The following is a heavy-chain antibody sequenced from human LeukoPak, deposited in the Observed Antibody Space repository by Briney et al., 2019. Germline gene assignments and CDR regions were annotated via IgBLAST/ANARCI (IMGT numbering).Heavy chain of an antibody. Sequence: SETLSLTCSVSGGSIGSSPYYWGWIRQSPGQGLEWIGSISYSGSTFYNPSRKSRLTISVDTSKNQFSLKLSSVTAADTAVYYCARHVKSGSSGGNFDYWGQGTLVTVSS. V-gene: IGHV4-39*01. CDR3: ARHVKSGSSGGNFDY. J-gene: IGHJ4*02. D-gene: IGHD1-26*01. CDR1: GGSIGSSPYY. CDR2: ISYSGST.